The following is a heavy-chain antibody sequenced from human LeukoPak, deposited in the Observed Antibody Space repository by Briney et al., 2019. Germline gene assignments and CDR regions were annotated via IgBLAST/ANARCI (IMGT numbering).Heavy chain of an antibody. V-gene: IGHV4-59*01. CDR3: ARENPSGYYNRPIGY. CDR1: GASISSYY. J-gene: IGHJ4*02. CDR2: IYYSGSI. Sequence: SETLSLTCTVSGASISSYYWSWIRQPPGKGLEWIGDIYYSGSIKYNPSLKSRVTMSVDTSKNQFSLKLSSVTAADTAIYYCARENPSGYYNRPIGYWGQGTLVTVSS. D-gene: IGHD3-22*01.